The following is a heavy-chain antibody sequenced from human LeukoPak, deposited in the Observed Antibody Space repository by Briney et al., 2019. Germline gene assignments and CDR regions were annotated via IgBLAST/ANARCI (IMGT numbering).Heavy chain of an antibody. CDR1: GFTFGSYA. D-gene: IGHD6-19*01. V-gene: IGHV3-23*01. J-gene: IGHJ4*02. Sequence: GGSLRLSCAASGFTFGSYAMAWVRQAPGKGLEWVSGISSNGGGTYYADSVKGRFTISRDNSKNTLYLQINSLRADDTAVYYCAKHSGSSGWYNDFWGQGTLVTVSS. CDR2: ISSNGGGT. CDR3: AKHSGSSGWYNDF.